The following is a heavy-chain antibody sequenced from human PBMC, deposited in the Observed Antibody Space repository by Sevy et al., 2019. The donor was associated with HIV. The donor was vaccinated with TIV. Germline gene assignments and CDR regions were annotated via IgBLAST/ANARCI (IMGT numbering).Heavy chain of an antibody. CDR1: GGSISYHY. D-gene: IGHD6-13*01. CDR3: ARRAPAGFFDY. V-gene: IGHV4-59*08. J-gene: IGHJ4*02. Sequence: SETLSLTCTVSGGSISYHYWSWIRQPPGKGLEWIGYIYSSGSAKYNPSLKSRVTISVDTSKNQFSLRLSSGTAADTAVYYCARRAPAGFFDYWGQGTLVTVSS. CDR2: IYSSGSA.